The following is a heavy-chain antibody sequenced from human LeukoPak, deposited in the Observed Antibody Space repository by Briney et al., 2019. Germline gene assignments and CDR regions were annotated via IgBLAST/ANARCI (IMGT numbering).Heavy chain of an antibody. D-gene: IGHD3-10*01. CDR2: ISPTSSTT. J-gene: IGHJ4*02. Sequence: KTGGSLRLSCAASGFTFSDYYMTWIRQAPGKGLEWVSYISPTSSTTYYADSVKGRFTIARDSAKNSLYLQMNSLRAEDTAVYYCARTYGSGNNGDYWGQGILVTVSS. V-gene: IGHV3-11*01. CDR1: GFTFSDYY. CDR3: ARTYGSGNNGDY.